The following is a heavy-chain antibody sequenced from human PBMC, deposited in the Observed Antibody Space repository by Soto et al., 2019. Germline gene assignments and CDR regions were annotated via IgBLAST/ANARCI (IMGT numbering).Heavy chain of an antibody. CDR2: IKSKTDGGTT. V-gene: IGHV3-15*07. CDR3: TTGGWDSSTFDY. Sequence: SVSNAWMNWVRQAPGKGLEWVGRIKSKTDGGTTDYAAPVKGRFTISRDDSKNTLYLQMNSLKTEDTAVYYCTTGGWDSSTFDYWGQGTLVTVSS. J-gene: IGHJ4*02. D-gene: IGHD2-21*02. CDR1: SVSNAW.